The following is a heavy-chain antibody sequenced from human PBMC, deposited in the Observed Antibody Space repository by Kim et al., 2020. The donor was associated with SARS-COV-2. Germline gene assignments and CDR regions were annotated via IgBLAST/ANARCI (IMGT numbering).Heavy chain of an antibody. D-gene: IGHD4-17*01. CDR2: IIPIFGTA. J-gene: IGHJ4*02. V-gene: IGHV1-69*13. Sequence: SVKVSCKASGGTFSSYAISWVRQAPGQGLEWMGGIIPIFGTANYAQKFQGRVTITADESTSTAYMELSSLRSEDTAVYYCASGGPTVTTFRFDYWGQGTLVTVSS. CDR1: GGTFSSYA. CDR3: ASGGPTVTTFRFDY.